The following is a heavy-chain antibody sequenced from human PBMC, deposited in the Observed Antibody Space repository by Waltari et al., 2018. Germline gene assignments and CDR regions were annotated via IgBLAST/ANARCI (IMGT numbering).Heavy chain of an antibody. D-gene: IGHD6-6*01. J-gene: IGHJ3*02. V-gene: IGHV4-34*01. CDR1: GGSFSGYY. CDR2: INQSGST. CDR3: ARSDSSSDAFDI. Sequence: QVQLQQWGAGLLKPSETLSLTCAVYGGSFSGYYWSWIRQPPGKGLEWIGEINQSGSTNYNPSLRSRVTISVDTSKNQFSLKLSSVTAADTAVYYCARSDSSSDAFDIWGQGTMVTVSS.